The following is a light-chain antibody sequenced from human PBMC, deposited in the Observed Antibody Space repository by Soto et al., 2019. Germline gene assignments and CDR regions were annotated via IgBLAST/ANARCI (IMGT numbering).Light chain of an antibody. Sequence: EIVLTQFPGTLSLSPGERATLSCRASQSVSSSFLAWYQQRPGQAPRLVMYGASIRATGIPDRFSGSGSGTDFTLIISRLEPEDFAVYYCQQYHRSLTFGPGTKVDIK. J-gene: IGKJ3*01. CDR3: QQYHRSLT. V-gene: IGKV3-20*01. CDR2: GAS. CDR1: QSVSSSF.